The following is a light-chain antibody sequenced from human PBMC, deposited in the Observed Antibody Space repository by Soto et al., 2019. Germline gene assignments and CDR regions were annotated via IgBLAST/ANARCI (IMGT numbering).Light chain of an antibody. Sequence: QSVLTQPPSVSGAPGQRVTISCTGSSSNIGAGYDVQWYQRLPGTAPKVLIYSNNNRPSWVPDRFSGSKSGTSASLDITGLQAEYEADYYCQSYDSSLSGAYVFGTGTKLTVL. V-gene: IGLV1-40*01. CDR1: SSNIGAGYD. CDR3: QSYDSSLSGAYV. J-gene: IGLJ1*01. CDR2: SNN.